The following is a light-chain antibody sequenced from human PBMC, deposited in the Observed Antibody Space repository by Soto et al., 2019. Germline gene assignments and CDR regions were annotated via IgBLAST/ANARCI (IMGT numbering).Light chain of an antibody. Sequence: EIVLTQSPATLSLSPGERATLSCRASQNVSTYLAWYQQKPGQAPRLLIYDASNRATGIPARFSGSGSRTDFTLTISSLEHEDFAVYYCQQRTNWLTFGPGTKVDIK. V-gene: IGKV3-11*01. CDR3: QQRTNWLT. CDR2: DAS. J-gene: IGKJ3*01. CDR1: QNVSTY.